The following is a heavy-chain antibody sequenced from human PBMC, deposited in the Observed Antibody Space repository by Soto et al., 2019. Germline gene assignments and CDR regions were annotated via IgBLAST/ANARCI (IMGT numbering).Heavy chain of an antibody. Sequence: GGSLRLSCSAPGFTFSGYWVTWVRQAPGKGLEWVATIKHDGREIYYVDSVKGRFTISRDNAGNSVYLQMNGLRAEDTAMFHCVRGPLDSTATLWGQGTLVTVSS. J-gene: IGHJ4*02. D-gene: IGHD3-22*01. CDR1: GFTFSGYW. V-gene: IGHV3-7*01. CDR2: IKHDGREI. CDR3: VRGPLDSTATL.